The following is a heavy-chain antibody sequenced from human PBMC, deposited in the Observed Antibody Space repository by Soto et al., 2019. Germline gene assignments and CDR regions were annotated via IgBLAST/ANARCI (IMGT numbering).Heavy chain of an antibody. D-gene: IGHD3-22*01. Sequence: NPSETLSLTCTVSGGSISSGDYYWSWIRQPPGKGLEWIGYIYYSGSTYYNPSLKSRVTISVDTSKNQFSLKLRSVTAADTAVYYCARGTYFYDSSGYYYFDYWGQGTLVTVSS. CDR3: ARGTYFYDSSGYYYFDY. J-gene: IGHJ4*02. CDR2: IYYSGST. V-gene: IGHV4-30-4*01. CDR1: GGSISSGDYY.